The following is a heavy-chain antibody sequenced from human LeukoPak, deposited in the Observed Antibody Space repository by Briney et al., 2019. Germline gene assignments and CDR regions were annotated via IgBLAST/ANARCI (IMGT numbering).Heavy chain of an antibody. CDR1: GFTFSSYE. V-gene: IGHV3-48*03. J-gene: IGHJ6*04. CDR2: ISSSGSTI. CDR3: AELGITMIGGV. D-gene: IGHD3-10*02. Sequence: GGSLRLSCAASGFTFSSYEMNWVRQAPGKWLGWVSYISSSGSTIYYADSVKGRFTISRDNAKNSLYLQMNSLRAEDTAVYYCAELGITMIGGVWGKGTTVTISS.